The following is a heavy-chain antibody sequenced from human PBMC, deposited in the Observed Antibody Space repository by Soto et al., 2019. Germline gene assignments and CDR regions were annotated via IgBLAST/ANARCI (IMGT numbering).Heavy chain of an antibody. CDR2: IWYDGSNK. CDR3: ARSNDFWSGYYYYGMDV. CDR1: GFTFSSYG. D-gene: IGHD3-3*01. V-gene: IGHV3-33*01. Sequence: QVQLVESGGGVVQPGRSLRLSCAASGFTFSSYGMHWVRQAPGKGLEWVAVIWYDGSNKYYADSVKGRFTMSRDNSKNTLYLQMTSLRAEDTAVYYCARSNDFWSGYYYYGMDVWGQGTTVTVSS. J-gene: IGHJ6*02.